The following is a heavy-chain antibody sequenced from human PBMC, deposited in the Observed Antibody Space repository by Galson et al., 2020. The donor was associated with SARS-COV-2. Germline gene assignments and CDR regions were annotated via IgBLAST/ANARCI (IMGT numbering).Heavy chain of an antibody. V-gene: IGHV4-59*11. CDR2: IYHNGDT. CDR3: ARVSLRESNSGFDP. D-gene: IGHD6-19*01. Sequence: SETLSLTCTVSGGSITSRYWSWLRQPPGKGLEWIGFIYHNGDTNYNPSLKSRVTISVDTSKTHFSLKLRSVTAADTAVYFCARVSLRESNSGFDPWGPGTLVTVSS. CDR1: GGSITSRY. J-gene: IGHJ5*02.